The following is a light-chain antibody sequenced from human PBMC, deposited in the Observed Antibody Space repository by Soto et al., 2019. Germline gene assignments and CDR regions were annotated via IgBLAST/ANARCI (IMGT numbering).Light chain of an antibody. CDR1: QGIRSW. CDR2: AAS. V-gene: IGKV1-12*01. Sequence: DIQMTQSPSSVSASVGDRVTITCRASQGIRSWLAWYQQKPGKAPSLLIYAASSLQSGVPSRFSGSGSGTDFTLTISSLQHEDFATYFCQQASSFPWTFGQGTKVEI. J-gene: IGKJ1*01. CDR3: QQASSFPWT.